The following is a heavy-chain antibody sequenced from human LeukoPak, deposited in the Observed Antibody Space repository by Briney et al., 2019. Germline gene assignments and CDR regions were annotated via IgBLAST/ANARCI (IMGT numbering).Heavy chain of an antibody. CDR1: GFTFSSYA. V-gene: IGHV3-7*03. CDR2: IKQDGSER. Sequence: GSLRLSCAASGFTFSSYAMSWVRQAPGKGLEWVANIKQDGSERYYVDSVKGRFTISRDNAKNSVFLQMNSLRAEDTAVYYCARDPNLYSGTYDTYWGQGTLVTVSS. D-gene: IGHD1-26*01. CDR3: ARDPNLYSGTYDTY. J-gene: IGHJ4*02.